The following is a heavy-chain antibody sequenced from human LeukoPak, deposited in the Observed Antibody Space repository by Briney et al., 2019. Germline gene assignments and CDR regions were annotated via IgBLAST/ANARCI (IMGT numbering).Heavy chain of an antibody. Sequence: PGGSLRLSCAASGFTFSSYWMRWVRQAPGKGLEGVANMKYDGSENYYVDSVKGRFTISRDNAKNSLYLQMNSLRAEDTAVYYCARDIEAAGLFLDYWGQGTLVTVSS. CDR2: MKYDGSEN. CDR1: GFTFSSYW. D-gene: IGHD6-13*01. J-gene: IGHJ4*02. V-gene: IGHV3-7*01. CDR3: ARDIEAAGLFLDY.